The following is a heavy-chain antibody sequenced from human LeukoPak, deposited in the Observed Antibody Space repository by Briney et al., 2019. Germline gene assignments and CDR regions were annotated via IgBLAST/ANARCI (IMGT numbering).Heavy chain of an antibody. J-gene: IGHJ1*01. CDR1: GGSISTYY. D-gene: IGHD6-6*01. CDR3: ARGGAARLHFQN. V-gene: IGHV4-59*01. Sequence: SETLSLTCTVSGGSISTYYWNWIRQPPGKGLEWIGYIYHSGSTSYNPSLQSRVTISVDTSKNQFSLNLNSVTAADTAVYYCARGGAARLHFQNWGQGTLVTVSS. CDR2: IYHSGST.